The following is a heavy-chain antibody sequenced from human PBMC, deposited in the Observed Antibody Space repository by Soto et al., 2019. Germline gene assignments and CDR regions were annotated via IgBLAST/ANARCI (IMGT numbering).Heavy chain of an antibody. D-gene: IGHD2-8*01. CDR1: GDSIGTTHSY. CDR3: ARHEGNGNVWPLDY. Sequence: QVQLLESGPGLVKPSETLSLTCTVSGDSIGTTHSYWAWIRQSPGKGLEWIGNIHYSGSTYYMPSLRSQGSLSVETYRNQISLRLTSVTAEDTAVYFCARHEGNGNVWPLDYWGQGILVTVSS. J-gene: IGHJ4*02. CDR2: IHYSGST. V-gene: IGHV4-39*01.